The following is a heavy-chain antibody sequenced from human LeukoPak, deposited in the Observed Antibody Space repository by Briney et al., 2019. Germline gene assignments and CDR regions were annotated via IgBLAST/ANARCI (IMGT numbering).Heavy chain of an antibody. CDR2: IYYSGST. D-gene: IGHD5-24*01. CDR3: ARGRNKFYYGMDV. Sequence: PSETLSLTCTVSGGSISSGGYYWSWIRQHPGKGLEWTGYIYYSGSTYYNPSLKSRVTISVDTSKNQFSLKLSSVTAADTAVYYCARGRNKFYYGMDVWGQGTTVTVSS. CDR1: GGSISSGGYY. J-gene: IGHJ6*02. V-gene: IGHV4-31*03.